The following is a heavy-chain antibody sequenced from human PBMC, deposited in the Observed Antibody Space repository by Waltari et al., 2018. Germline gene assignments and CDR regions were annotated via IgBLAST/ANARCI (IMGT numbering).Heavy chain of an antibody. D-gene: IGHD3-3*01. CDR2: ISSSGSTI. V-gene: IGHV3-11*04. CDR3: ARDELEGLAPDFN. J-gene: IGHJ4*02. Sequence: QVQLVESGGGLVKHGGSLRLTCATSGFTFSAYYVSWIRQAPGKGLELVSYISSSGSTIYYADSVKGRFTISRDNAKNSLYLQMNSLRAEDTAVYYCARDELEGLAPDFNWGQGTLVTVSS. CDR1: GFTFSAYY.